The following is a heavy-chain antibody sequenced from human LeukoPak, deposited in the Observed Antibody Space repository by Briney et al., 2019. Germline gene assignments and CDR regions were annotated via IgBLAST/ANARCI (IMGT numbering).Heavy chain of an antibody. CDR2: IYPGDSAT. D-gene: IGHD6-19*01. CDR3: ARQQSIAVAGTFWGGYYYDYGMDV. J-gene: IGHJ6*02. Sequence: GESLKISCKGSGYSSTSYWFGGVRRMPGKGLEWMGIIYPGDSATRYSPSFQGQVTISADKSISTAYLQWSSLKASDTAMYYCARQQSIAVAGTFWGGYYYDYGMDVWGQGTTVTVSS. V-gene: IGHV5-51*01. CDR1: GYSSTSYW.